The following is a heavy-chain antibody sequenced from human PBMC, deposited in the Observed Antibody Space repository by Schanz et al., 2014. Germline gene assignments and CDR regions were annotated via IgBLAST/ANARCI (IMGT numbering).Heavy chain of an antibody. V-gene: IGHV3-23*01. CDR1: GFTFSSYA. Sequence: EVQLMESGGGLVKPGGSLRLSCAASGFTFSSYAMSWVRQAPGKGLEWVSALSEGGGGTHYADSVRGRFTISRDNSKNTLYLQMNSLRAEDTAVYYCARPPHDSSGYYPFDYWGQGTLVTVSS. CDR2: LSEGGGGT. J-gene: IGHJ4*02. CDR3: ARPPHDSSGYYPFDY. D-gene: IGHD3-22*01.